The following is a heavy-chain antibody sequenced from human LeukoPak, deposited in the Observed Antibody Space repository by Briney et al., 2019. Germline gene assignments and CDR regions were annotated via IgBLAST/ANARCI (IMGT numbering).Heavy chain of an antibody. CDR3: ARHSGYYYYYGMDV. V-gene: IGHV4-59*08. CDR2: IYYSGST. Sequence: SETLSLTCTVSGGSISSYYWSWIRQPPGKGLEWIGYIYYSGSTNYNTSLKSRVTISVDTSKNQFSLKLSSVTAADTAVYYCARHSGYYYYYGMDVWGQGTTVTVSS. J-gene: IGHJ6*02. CDR1: GGSISSYY.